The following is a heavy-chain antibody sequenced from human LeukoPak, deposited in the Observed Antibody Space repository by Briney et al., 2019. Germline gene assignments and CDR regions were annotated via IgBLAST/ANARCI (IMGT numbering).Heavy chain of an antibody. CDR3: ATDVHGGYFDY. J-gene: IGHJ4*02. CDR1: RFTFSNNW. Sequence: GGSLRLSCAASRFTFSNNWMSWVRHTPEKGLEWVANIEPDESEKYYMDSVKGRFTISRDNAKNSLYLQMNSLRVEDTAVYYCATDVHGGYFDYWGQGTLVTVSS. CDR2: IEPDESEK. D-gene: IGHD3-16*01. V-gene: IGHV3-7*03.